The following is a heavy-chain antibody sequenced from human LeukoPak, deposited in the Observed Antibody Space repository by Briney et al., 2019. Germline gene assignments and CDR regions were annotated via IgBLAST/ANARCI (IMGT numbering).Heavy chain of an antibody. CDR3: ARAEVVVPAAAHFDY. Sequence: PSETLSLTCTVSGGSISSGDYYWSWIRQPPGKGLEWIGYIYYSGSTYYNPSLKSRVTISVDTSKNQFSLKLSSVTAADTAVYYCARAEVVVPAAAHFDYWGQGTLVPVSS. CDR1: GGSISSGDYY. CDR2: IYYSGST. J-gene: IGHJ4*02. V-gene: IGHV4-30-4*08. D-gene: IGHD2-2*01.